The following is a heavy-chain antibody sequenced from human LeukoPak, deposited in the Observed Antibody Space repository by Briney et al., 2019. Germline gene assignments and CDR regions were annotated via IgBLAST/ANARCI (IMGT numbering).Heavy chain of an antibody. J-gene: IGHJ4*02. CDR1: GYTFTGYY. D-gene: IGHD6-19*01. CDR2: MNPNTGAT. CDR3: ARDRVGSGWPRPFYFEF. Sequence: AAVTVSCKPSGYTFTGYYIHWVRQAPGRGLEWMGWMNPNTGATIYAQKFQGRVTLTRDTSINTAYMELSSLGSDDTAIYCCARDRVGSGWPRPFYFEFWGQGTLVTVSS. V-gene: IGHV1-2*02.